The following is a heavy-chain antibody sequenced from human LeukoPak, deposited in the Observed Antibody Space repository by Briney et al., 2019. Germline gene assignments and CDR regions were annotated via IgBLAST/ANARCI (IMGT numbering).Heavy chain of an antibody. CDR1: GYTFTSYD. Sequence: ASVKVSCKASGYTFTSYDINWVRQATGQGLEWMGWINTNTGNPTYAQGFTGRFVFSLDTSVSTAYLQISSLKAEDTAVYYCASARSYSNWNDVDYWGQGTLVTVSS. J-gene: IGHJ4*02. D-gene: IGHD1-1*01. V-gene: IGHV7-4-1*02. CDR2: INTNTGNP. CDR3: ASARSYSNWNDVDY.